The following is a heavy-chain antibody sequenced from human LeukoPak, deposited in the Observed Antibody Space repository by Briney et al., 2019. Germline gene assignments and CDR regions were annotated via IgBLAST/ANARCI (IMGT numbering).Heavy chain of an antibody. CDR3: ARGRLGGNWVSSGYYYYYYMDV. V-gene: IGHV4-34*01. Sequence: SETLSLTCAVYGGSFSGYYWSWIRQPPGKGLEWIGEINHSGSTNYNPSLKSRVTISVDTSKNQFSLKLSSVTAADTAVYYCARGRLGGNWVSSGYYYYYYMDVWGKGTTVTVSS. CDR2: INHSGST. CDR1: GGSFSGYY. J-gene: IGHJ6*03. D-gene: IGHD1-26*01.